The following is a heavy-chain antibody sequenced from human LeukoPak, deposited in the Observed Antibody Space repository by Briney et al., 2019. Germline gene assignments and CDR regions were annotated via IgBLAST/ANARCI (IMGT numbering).Heavy chain of an antibody. CDR3: ARTRRDYDFWSGPFDY. D-gene: IGHD3-3*01. CDR1: GFTFSSYA. CDR2: ISGSGGST. V-gene: IGHV3-23*01. Sequence: GGSLRLSCAASGFTFSSYAMSWVRQAPGKGLEWVSAISGSGGSTYYADSVKGRFTISRDNSKNTLYLQMNSLRAEDTAVYYCARTRRDYDFWSGPFDYWGQGTLVTVSS. J-gene: IGHJ4*02.